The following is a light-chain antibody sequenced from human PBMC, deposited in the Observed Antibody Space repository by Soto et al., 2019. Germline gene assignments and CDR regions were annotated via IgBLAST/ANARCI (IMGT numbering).Light chain of an antibody. Sequence: QSALAQPPSASGSPGQSVTISCTGTSSYVGGYNYVSWYQQHPGKAPKLMIYEVSKRPSGVPDRFSGSKSGNTASLTVSGLQAEDEADYYCSSYAGSNTVVFGTGTKVTV. CDR3: SSYAGSNTVV. CDR1: SSYVGGYNY. CDR2: EVS. J-gene: IGLJ1*01. V-gene: IGLV2-8*01.